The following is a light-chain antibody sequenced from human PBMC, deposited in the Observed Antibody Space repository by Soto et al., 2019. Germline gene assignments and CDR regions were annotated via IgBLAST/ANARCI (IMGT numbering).Light chain of an antibody. V-gene: IGKV1-39*01. CDR3: QQYDSYSPLT. CDR1: QSIGGF. CDR2: AAS. Sequence: DIQMTQSLSSLSVSVGDRVTITCRASQSIGGFLNWYQQKLGKAPKLLIYAASSLQSGVPSRFSGSGSGTDFTLTISSLQPEDFATYYCQQYDSYSPLTFGGGTKVDIK. J-gene: IGKJ4*01.